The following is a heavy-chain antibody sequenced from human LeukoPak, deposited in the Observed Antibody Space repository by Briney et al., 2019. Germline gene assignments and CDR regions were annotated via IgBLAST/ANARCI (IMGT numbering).Heavy chain of an antibody. D-gene: IGHD1-26*01. CDR1: GFTFSGYG. CDR3: AKAESRYSGSLFDY. Sequence: PGGSLRLSCAASGFTFSGYGMHWVRQAPGKGLEWVAFIRYDGSNKYYADSVKGRFTISRDNSKNTLYLQMNSLRAEDTAVYYCAKAESRYSGSLFDYWGQGTLVTVSS. V-gene: IGHV3-30*02. CDR2: IRYDGSNK. J-gene: IGHJ4*02.